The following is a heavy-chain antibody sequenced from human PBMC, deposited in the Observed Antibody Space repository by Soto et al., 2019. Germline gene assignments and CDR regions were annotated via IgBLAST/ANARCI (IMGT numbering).Heavy chain of an antibody. CDR3: ARQIYDSDTGPNFQYYFDS. CDR2: IDPSDSQT. Sequence: GESLKISCKGSGYSFAGYWITWVRQKPGKGLEWMGRIDPSDSQTYYSPSFRGHVTISATKSITTVFLQWSSLRASDTAMYYCARQIYDSDTGPNFQYYFDSSGQGNRVTVSS. D-gene: IGHD3-22*01. CDR1: GYSFAGYW. J-gene: IGHJ4*02. V-gene: IGHV5-10-1*01.